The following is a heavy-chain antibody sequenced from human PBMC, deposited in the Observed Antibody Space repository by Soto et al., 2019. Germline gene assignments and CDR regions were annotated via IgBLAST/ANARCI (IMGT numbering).Heavy chain of an antibody. V-gene: IGHV4-30-2*01. CDR2: IYHSGST. CDR1: GGSISSGGYS. Sequence: PSETLSLTCAVSGGSISSGGYSWSWIRQPPGKGLEWIGYIYHSGSTYYNPSLKSRVTISVDTSKNQFSLRLSSVTAADTAVYYCARVSWGEYCSTTSCHNYSYYYYMDVWGKGTKVTVSS. J-gene: IGHJ6*03. CDR3: ARVSWGEYCSTTSCHNYSYYYYMDV. D-gene: IGHD2-2*01.